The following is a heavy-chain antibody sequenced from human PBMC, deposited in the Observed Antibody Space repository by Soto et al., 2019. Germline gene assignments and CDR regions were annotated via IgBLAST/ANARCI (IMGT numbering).Heavy chain of an antibody. CDR3: AREVLWSRYFDY. J-gene: IGHJ4*02. CDR1: GFIFSNYV. V-gene: IGHV3-30-3*01. D-gene: IGHD2-21*01. Sequence: QVQLVESGGGVVQPGRSLRLSCAASGFIFSNYVMYWVRQAPGKGLEWVAFMSYDGTTKYYADSVKGRFTISRDNSKNTLYLQMNNLRPEDTGVYSCAREVLWSRYFDYWGQGTLVTVPS. CDR2: MSYDGTTK.